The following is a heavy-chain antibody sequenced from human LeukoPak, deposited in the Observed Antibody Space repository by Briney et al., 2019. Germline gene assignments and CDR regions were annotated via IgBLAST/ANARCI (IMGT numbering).Heavy chain of an antibody. Sequence: GGSLRLSCAASGFTVNSNYISWVRQSPGKGLEWLAVVYAIGGATYYADSVKGRFTVSRDDSRNTVYLDMRNLRGDDTAIYFCARDLGLGDLSPLAYWGQGNLVPVSS. CDR2: VYAIGGAT. CDR1: GFTVNSNY. D-gene: IGHD3-16*02. J-gene: IGHJ1*01. V-gene: IGHV3-53*01. CDR3: ARDLGLGDLSPLAY.